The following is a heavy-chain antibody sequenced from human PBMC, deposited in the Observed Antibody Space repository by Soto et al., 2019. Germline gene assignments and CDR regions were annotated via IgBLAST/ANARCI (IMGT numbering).Heavy chain of an antibody. CDR2: IIPKLGSA. J-gene: IGHJ4*02. D-gene: IGHD2-21*01. CDR1: GGGNLRDYR. Sequence: SVKVSCKASGGGNLRDYRTTWVRRAPGQGLEWMGGIIPKLGSANYAQNFQGRVTVTVDESTNTVYMELRSLRSDDTAVYYCARGGDGYNRGAVYWGQGTPVTVSS. CDR3: ARGGDGYNRGAVY. V-gene: IGHV1-69*13.